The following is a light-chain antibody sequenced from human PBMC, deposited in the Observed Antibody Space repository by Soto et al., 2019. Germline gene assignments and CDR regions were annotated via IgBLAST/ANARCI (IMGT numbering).Light chain of an antibody. CDR3: QQTHSFPLT. J-gene: IGKJ4*02. CDR1: QGISTR. CDR2: GAS. V-gene: IGKV1-12*01. Sequence: DIQMTQSPSSVSASIGDRVSVSCRASQGISTRLAWYQQKPGKAPKLPIHGASTLQGGVPSRFSGSGSATDFTLTINSLPPDDFATYFCQQTHSFPLTFGGGTKVEIK.